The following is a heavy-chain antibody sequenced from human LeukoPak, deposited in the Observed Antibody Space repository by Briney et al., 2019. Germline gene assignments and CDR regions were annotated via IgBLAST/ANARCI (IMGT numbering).Heavy chain of an antibody. CDR2: ISSSSSYI. CDR3: ASGYAGGWSSFHY. Sequence: GGSLRLSCAASGFTLSSYAMSWVRQAPGKGLEWVSCISSSSSYIYYADSVKGRFTISRDNAKNSLYLQMNSLRGEDTAVYYCASGYAGGWSSFHYWGQGTLVTVSA. CDR1: GFTLSSYA. J-gene: IGHJ4*02. D-gene: IGHD6-19*01. V-gene: IGHV3-21*01.